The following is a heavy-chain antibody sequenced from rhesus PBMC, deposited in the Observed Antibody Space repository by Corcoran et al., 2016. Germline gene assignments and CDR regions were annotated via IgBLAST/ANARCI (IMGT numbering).Heavy chain of an antibody. CDR1: GGSISGYW. Sequence: QLQLQESGPGLVKPSETLSLTCAVSGGSISGYWWSWIRQPPGKGLEWIGRSYSSGSTDYNPSLKSRVTISSDTSKNQFSLKLSSVTAADTAVYYCARGHSLDYWGQGVLVTVSS. J-gene: IGHJ4*01. CDR3: ARGHSLDY. CDR2: SYSSGST. V-gene: IGHV4-160*01. D-gene: IGHD5-12*01.